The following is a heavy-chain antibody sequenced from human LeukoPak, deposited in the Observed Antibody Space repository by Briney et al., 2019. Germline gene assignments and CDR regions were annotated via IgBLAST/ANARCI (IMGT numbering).Heavy chain of an antibody. D-gene: IGHD3-22*01. CDR2: INPSGGST. J-gene: IGHJ4*02. CDR1: GYTFTSYY. Sequence: ASVKVSCKASGYTFTSYYMHWVRQAPGQGLEWMGIINPSGGSTSYAQKFQGRVTITADKSTSTAYMELSSLRSEDTAVYYCARGVLDYDSSGSRFDYWGQGTLVTVSS. V-gene: IGHV1-46*01. CDR3: ARGVLDYDSSGSRFDY.